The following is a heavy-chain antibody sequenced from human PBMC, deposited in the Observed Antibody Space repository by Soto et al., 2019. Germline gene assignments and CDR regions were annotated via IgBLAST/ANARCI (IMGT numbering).Heavy chain of an antibody. Sequence: EVQLVESGGGLVQPGGSLRLSCAASGFTFSNYLMSWVRQAPGKGLEWVANIKQDGSEKYYVASVKGRFTISRDNAKNSLYLQMNSLRADDTAVYYCAREKRANGYFDYWGQGTLVTVSS. V-gene: IGHV3-7*01. CDR3: AREKRANGYFDY. CDR1: GFTFSNYL. J-gene: IGHJ4*02. D-gene: IGHD6-25*01. CDR2: IKQDGSEK.